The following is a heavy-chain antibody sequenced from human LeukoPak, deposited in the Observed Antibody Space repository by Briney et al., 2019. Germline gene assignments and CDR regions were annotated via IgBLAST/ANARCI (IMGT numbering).Heavy chain of an antibody. CDR3: AKTGIVGATPYFQH. D-gene: IGHD1-26*01. V-gene: IGHV4-59*01. CDR2: IYYSGST. Sequence: SETLSLTCTVSGGSISSYYWSWIRQPPGKGLEWIGYIYYSGSTNYNPSLKSRVTISVDTSKNQFSLKLSSVTAADTAVYYCAKTGIVGATPYFQHWGQATLVTVSS. CDR1: GGSISSYY. J-gene: IGHJ1*01.